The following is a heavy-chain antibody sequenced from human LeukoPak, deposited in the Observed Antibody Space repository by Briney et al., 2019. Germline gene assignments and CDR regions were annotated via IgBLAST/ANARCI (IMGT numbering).Heavy chain of an antibody. D-gene: IGHD3-10*01. J-gene: IGHJ6*03. V-gene: IGHV3-23*01. CDR2: ISGSGGRT. Sequence: GGSLRLSCAASGFTFSTYAMTWVRQAPGKGLEWVSAISGSGGRTYYADSVKGRFTISRDNSKNTLYLQMNSLRAEDTAVYYCAKGGRIITMVRGVIIPYYYYYYMDVWGKGTTVTISS. CDR3: AKGGRIITMVRGVIIPYYYYYYMDV. CDR1: GFTFSTYA.